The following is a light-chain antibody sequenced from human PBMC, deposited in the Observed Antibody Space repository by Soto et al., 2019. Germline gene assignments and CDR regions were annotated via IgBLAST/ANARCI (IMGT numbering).Light chain of an antibody. J-gene: IGKJ1*01. Sequence: DIHMTQSPSTLSASVGDRVTITCRASQSLTMRLAWYQQKPGKAPNLLIYKTSSLESGVPSRFSGSGSGTEFTLSISSLQPDDFATYYCQHWTDHSWTFGQGTKVEVK. CDR1: QSLTMR. V-gene: IGKV1-5*03. CDR2: KTS. CDR3: QHWTDHSWT.